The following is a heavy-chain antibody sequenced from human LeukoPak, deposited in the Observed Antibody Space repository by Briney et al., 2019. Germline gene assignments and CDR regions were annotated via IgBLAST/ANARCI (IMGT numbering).Heavy chain of an antibody. Sequence: LRLSCAASGFTFSSYEMNWVRQPPGKGLEWIGEINHSGSTNYNPSLKSRVTISVDTSKNQFSLKLSSVTAADTAVYYCARHGRGSYFEDYYYYYMDVWGKGTTVTISS. CDR1: GFTFSSYE. D-gene: IGHD3-10*01. CDR3: ARHGRGSYFEDYYYYYMDV. V-gene: IGHV4-34*01. CDR2: INHSGST. J-gene: IGHJ6*03.